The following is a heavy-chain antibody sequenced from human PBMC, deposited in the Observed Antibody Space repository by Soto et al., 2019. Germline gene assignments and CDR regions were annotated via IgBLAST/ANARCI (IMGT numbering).Heavy chain of an antibody. J-gene: IGHJ5*02. Sequence: SETLSLTFTVSGASISGFYWSWLRKSAGKGLEWIGRIYATGTTDYNPSLKSRVMMSVDTSKKQFSLKLRSVTAADTAVYYCVRDGTKTLRDWFDPWGQGISVTVSS. V-gene: IGHV4-4*07. CDR2: IYATGTT. D-gene: IGHD1-1*01. CDR1: GASISGFY. CDR3: VRDGTKTLRDWFDP.